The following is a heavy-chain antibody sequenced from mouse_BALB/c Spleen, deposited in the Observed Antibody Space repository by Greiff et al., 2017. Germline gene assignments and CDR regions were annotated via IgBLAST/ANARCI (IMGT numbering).Heavy chain of an antibody. CDR1: GYTFTSYW. V-gene: IGHV1-69*02. Sequence: QVQLQQSGAELVKPGASVKLSCKASGYTFTSYWINWVKQRPGQGLEWIGNIYPSDSYTNYNQKFKDKATLTVDKSSSTAYMQLSSPTSEDSAVYYCTRKDFWYFDVWGAGTSVTVSS. J-gene: IGHJ1*01. CDR2: IYPSDSYT. CDR3: TRKDFWYFDV.